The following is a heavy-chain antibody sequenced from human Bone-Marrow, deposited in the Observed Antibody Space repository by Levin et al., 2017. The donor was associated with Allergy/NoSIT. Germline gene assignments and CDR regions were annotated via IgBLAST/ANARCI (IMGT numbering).Heavy chain of an antibody. J-gene: IGHJ6*02. V-gene: IGHV1-2*02. D-gene: IGHD3-10*01. Sequence: AASVKVSCKVSGYTFTAYYIHWVRLVPGQGLEWMGWLNPNGGGTNFPQKFQGRIDMTGDASTNTAYMELSSLNFDDTAVYYCGRVVTMSRGDSYGIDHWGQGTTITVSS. CDR2: LNPNGGGT. CDR3: GRVVTMSRGDSYGIDH. CDR1: GYTFTAYY.